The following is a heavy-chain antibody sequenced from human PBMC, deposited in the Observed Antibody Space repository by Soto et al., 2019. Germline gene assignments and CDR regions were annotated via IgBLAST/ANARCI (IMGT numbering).Heavy chain of an antibody. CDR3: ARSVGLVVHWYFDL. CDR1: GFTFSSQE. V-gene: IGHV3-23*01. D-gene: IGHD3-22*01. Sequence: EVQLLGSGGGSAQPGGSLRLSCAASGFTFSSQEMTWVRQAPGKGLEWVSGITRDGGRTYYADSVKGRFTISRDNSKNTLYLQMGSLRAEDMAVYYCARSVGLVVHWYFDLWGRGTLVTVSS. J-gene: IGHJ2*01. CDR2: ITRDGGRT.